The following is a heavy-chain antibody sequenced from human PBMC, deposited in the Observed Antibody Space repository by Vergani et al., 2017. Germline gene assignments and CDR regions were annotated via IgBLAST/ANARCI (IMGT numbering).Heavy chain of an antibody. CDR1: GFRFREHG. V-gene: IGHV3-23*01. CDR3: AEGYGDDGYYPF. D-gene: IGHD5-18*01. J-gene: IGHJ4*02. Sequence: EVQLLESGGGSVQPGESLRLSCVASGFRFREHGMNWVRQAPGQGLEWVSGLSGHDHRTLYADSVKGRFIISRDDSKNTLYLQMSSLRVQDTAIYYCAEGYGDDGYYPFWGQGTLVTVSS. CDR2: LSGHDHRT.